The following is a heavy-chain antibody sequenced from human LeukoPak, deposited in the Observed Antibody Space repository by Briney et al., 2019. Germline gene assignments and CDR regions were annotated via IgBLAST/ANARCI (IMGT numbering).Heavy chain of an antibody. V-gene: IGHV3-11*06. J-gene: IGHJ4*02. D-gene: IGHD3-16*01. CDR1: GFTFSDYY. Sequence: PGGSLRLSCAASGFTFSDYYISWIRQAPGKGLEWLSYISRTSTDIKYADSVKGRSSISRDNARNSLYLQINSLRVEDTAVYYCVKDAGRAGGDNWGQGTLVTVSS. CDR2: ISRTSTDI. CDR3: VKDAGRAGGDN.